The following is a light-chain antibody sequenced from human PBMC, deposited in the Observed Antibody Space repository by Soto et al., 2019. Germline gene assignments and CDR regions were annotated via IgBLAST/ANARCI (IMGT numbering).Light chain of an antibody. CDR1: QSVGTY. CDR2: DAS. J-gene: IGKJ3*01. Sequence: EIVLTQSPATLSLSPGERAILSCRASQSVGTYLALYQQKPGQAPRLLIYDASHRATGIPARFGGSGSGTDFTLTINSLEPEDFAVYYCQQRSNWPGTFGPGTKVDIK. V-gene: IGKV3-11*01. CDR3: QQRSNWPGT.